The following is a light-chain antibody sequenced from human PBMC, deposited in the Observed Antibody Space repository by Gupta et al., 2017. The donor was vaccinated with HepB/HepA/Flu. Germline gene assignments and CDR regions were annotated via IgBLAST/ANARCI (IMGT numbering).Light chain of an antibody. J-gene: IGLJ2*01. V-gene: IGLV2-14*01. CDR3: SSYTSSSTLV. CDR1: SSDVGGYNY. CDR2: DVS. Sequence: QSALTQPASVSGSPGQSITISCTGTSSDVGGYNYVSWYQQHPGTAPKLMIYDVSNRPSGVSNRFSGSKSGTTASLTISGLQAEDDAYYYCSSYTSSSTLVFGGGTKLTVL.